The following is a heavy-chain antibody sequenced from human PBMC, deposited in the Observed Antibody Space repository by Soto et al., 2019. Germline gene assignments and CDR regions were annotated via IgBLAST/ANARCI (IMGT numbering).Heavy chain of an antibody. CDR2: IYPGDSDT. CDR1: GYSFTSYW. D-gene: IGHD6-19*01. CDR3: ARLRSSGWPPDYYYGMDV. J-gene: IGHJ6*02. V-gene: IGHV5-51*01. Sequence: PGESLKISCKGSGYSFTSYWIGWVRQMPGKGLEWMGIIYPGDSDTRYSPSFQGQVTISADKSISTAYLQWSSLKASDTAMYYCARLRSSGWPPDYYYGMDVWGQGTTVTVSS.